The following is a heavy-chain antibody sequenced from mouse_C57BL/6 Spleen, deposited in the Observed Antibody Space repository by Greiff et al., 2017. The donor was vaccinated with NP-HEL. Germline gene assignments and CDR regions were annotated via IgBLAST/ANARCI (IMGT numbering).Heavy chain of an antibody. CDR3: AKGPLITTP. CDR2: ISSGSSTI. V-gene: IGHV5-17*01. D-gene: IGHD1-1*01. CDR1: GFTFSDYG. J-gene: IGHJ3*02. Sequence: EVQLVESGGGLVKPGGSLKLSCGASGFTFSDYGMHWVRQAPEKGLEWVAYISSGSSTIYYADTVKGRFTISIDNAKTTLFLQMTSLRSEDTAMYYCAKGPLITTPWGQGTLVTVSA.